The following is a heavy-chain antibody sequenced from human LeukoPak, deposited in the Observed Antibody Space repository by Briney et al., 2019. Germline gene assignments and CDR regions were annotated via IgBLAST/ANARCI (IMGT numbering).Heavy chain of an antibody. Sequence: GASVKVSCKASGYTFTSYYMHWVRQAPGQGLEWMGIINPSGGSTSYAQKFQGRVTMTRDTPTSTVYMELSSLRSEDTAVYYCATPDSSGYMLDYWGQGTLVTVSS. V-gene: IGHV1-46*01. CDR3: ATPDSSGYMLDY. J-gene: IGHJ4*02. CDR2: INPSGGST. D-gene: IGHD3-22*01. CDR1: GYTFTSYY.